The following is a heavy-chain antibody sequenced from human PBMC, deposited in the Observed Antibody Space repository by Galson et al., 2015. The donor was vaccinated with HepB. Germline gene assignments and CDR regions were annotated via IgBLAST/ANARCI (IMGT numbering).Heavy chain of an antibody. CDR3: ARSVLAYCSNPSCYLDAFDI. D-gene: IGHD2-2*01. CDR2: IKQDGSEK. CDR1: GFTFSSYW. V-gene: IGHV3-7*01. J-gene: IGHJ3*02. Sequence: SLRLSCAASGFTFSSYWMSWVRQAPGKGLEWVANIKQDGSEKYYVDSVKGRFTISRDNAKNSLYLQMNSLRAEDTAVYYCARSVLAYCSNPSCYLDAFDIGGQGTMVPVSS.